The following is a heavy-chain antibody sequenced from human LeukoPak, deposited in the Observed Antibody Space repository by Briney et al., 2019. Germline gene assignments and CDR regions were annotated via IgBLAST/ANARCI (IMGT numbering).Heavy chain of an antibody. V-gene: IGHV3-23*01. Sequence: ETLSLTCAVYGGSFSGYYWSWIRQPPGKGLEWVSAISGSGGSTYYADSVKGRFTISRDNSKNTLYLQMNSLRAEDTAVYYCAKPVEQWLVRNPFDYWGQGTLVTVSS. CDR1: GGSFSGYY. D-gene: IGHD6-19*01. CDR3: AKPVEQWLVRNPFDY. CDR2: ISGSGGST. J-gene: IGHJ4*02.